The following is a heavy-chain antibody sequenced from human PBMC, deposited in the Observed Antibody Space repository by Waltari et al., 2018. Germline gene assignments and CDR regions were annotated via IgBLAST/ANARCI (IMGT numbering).Heavy chain of an antibody. CDR3: AKVLQQWLVPNWFDP. CDR1: GYTFTSYY. V-gene: IGHV1-46*01. Sequence: QVQLVQSGAEVRKPGASVKVSCKASGYTFTSYYMHWVRQAPGQGLEWMGIISPSSGSTNYAQKFQDRVTMTRDTSTSTVYMELSSLTSEDTAVYYCAKVLQQWLVPNWFDPWGQGTLVTVSS. D-gene: IGHD6-19*01. J-gene: IGHJ5*02. CDR2: ISPSSGST.